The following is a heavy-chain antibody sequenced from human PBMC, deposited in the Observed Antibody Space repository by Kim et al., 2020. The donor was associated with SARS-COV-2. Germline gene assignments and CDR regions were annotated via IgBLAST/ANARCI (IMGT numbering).Heavy chain of an antibody. V-gene: IGHV1-2*02. CDR1: GYTFTDFN. CDR3: AVDRIKTTLGDF. CDR2: FDPKNGAV. J-gene: IGHJ4*02. Sequence: ASVKVSCKTSGYTFTDFNTHWVRQAPGRGLEWMGNFDPKNGAVNYAPQFRDRVTMTRDTAVTTAYMELNRLVSDDTAVYYCAVDRIKTTLGDFWGQGALVTVSS. D-gene: IGHD3-16*01.